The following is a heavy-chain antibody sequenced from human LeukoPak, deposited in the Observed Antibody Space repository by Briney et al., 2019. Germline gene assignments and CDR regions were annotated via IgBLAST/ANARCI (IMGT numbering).Heavy chain of an antibody. D-gene: IGHD1-1*01. J-gene: IGHJ6*02. Sequence: GESLKISCKGSGYSFTSYWTGWVRQMPGKGLEWMGIIYPGDSDTRYSPSFQGQVTIPADKSISTAYLQWSSLKASDTAMYYCARLPSVNSYYYYGMDVWGQGTTVTVSS. CDR1: GYSFTSYW. V-gene: IGHV5-51*01. CDR2: IYPGDSDT. CDR3: ARLPSVNSYYYYGMDV.